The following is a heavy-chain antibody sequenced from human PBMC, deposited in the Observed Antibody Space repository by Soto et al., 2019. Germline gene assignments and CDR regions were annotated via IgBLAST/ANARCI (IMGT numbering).Heavy chain of an antibody. V-gene: IGHV1-69-2*01. D-gene: IGHD2-8*01. CDR3: ATVGCTNGVCPF. Sequence: ASVKVSCKVSGCTFTDYYMHWVQQAPGKGLEWMGLVDPEDGETIYAEKFQGRVTITADTSTDTAYMELSSLRSEDTAVYYCATVGCTNGVCPFWGQGTLVTVSS. CDR1: GCTFTDYY. J-gene: IGHJ4*02. CDR2: VDPEDGET.